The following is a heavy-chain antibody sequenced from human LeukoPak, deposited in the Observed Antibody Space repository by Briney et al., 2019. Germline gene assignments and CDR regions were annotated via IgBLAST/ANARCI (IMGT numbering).Heavy chain of an antibody. Sequence: SETLPLTCTVSGGSISAYYWSWIRQPPGKGLEWIGYIYRSGSTNTNPSLKSRVTISVDASENQFSLKLSSVTAADTAVYYCARHSHYYGSGSFYRDYFDYWGQGTLVTVSS. V-gene: IGHV4-59*08. J-gene: IGHJ4*02. CDR3: ARHSHYYGSGSFYRDYFDY. CDR2: IYRSGST. D-gene: IGHD3-10*01. CDR1: GGSISAYY.